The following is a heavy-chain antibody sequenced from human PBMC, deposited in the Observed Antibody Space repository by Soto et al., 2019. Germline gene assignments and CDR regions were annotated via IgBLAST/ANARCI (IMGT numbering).Heavy chain of an antibody. CDR2: ISGSGGST. D-gene: IGHD3-9*01. Sequence: GGSLRLSCAASGFTFSSYAMSWVRQAPGKGLEWVSAISGSGGSTYYADSVKGRFTISRDNSKNTLYLQMNSLRAEDTAVYYCAKDGRDGYYKFGLYYYYYGMDVWGQGTTVTVSS. CDR1: GFTFSSYA. CDR3: AKDGRDGYYKFGLYYYYYGMDV. V-gene: IGHV3-23*01. J-gene: IGHJ6*02.